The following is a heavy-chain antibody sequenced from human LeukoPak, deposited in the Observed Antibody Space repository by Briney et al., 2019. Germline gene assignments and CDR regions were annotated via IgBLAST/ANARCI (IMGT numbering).Heavy chain of an antibody. D-gene: IGHD3-16*02. CDR1: GFTFSSYG. CDR2: IWYDGSNK. CDR3: ARPTSYDYVWGSYRLDY. V-gene: IGHV3-33*01. J-gene: IGHJ4*02. Sequence: GRSLRLSCAASGFTFSSYGMHWVRQAPGKGLEWVAVIWYDGSNKYYADSVKGRFTISRDNSKNTLYLQMNSLRAEDTAVYYCARPTSYDYVWGSYRLDYWGQGILVTVSS.